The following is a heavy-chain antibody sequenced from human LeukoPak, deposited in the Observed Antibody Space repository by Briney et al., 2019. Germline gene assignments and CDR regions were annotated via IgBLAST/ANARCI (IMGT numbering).Heavy chain of an antibody. D-gene: IGHD3-22*01. CDR2: ISSSSSYI. Sequence: GGSLRLSCAASGFTFSSYSMNWVRQAPGKGLEWVSSISSSSSYIYYVDSVKGRFTISRDNAKNSLYLQMNSLRAEDTAVYYCARDGYYYDSSGYSSPIDYWGQGTLVTVSS. CDR3: ARDGYYYDSSGYSSPIDY. CDR1: GFTFSSYS. J-gene: IGHJ4*02. V-gene: IGHV3-21*01.